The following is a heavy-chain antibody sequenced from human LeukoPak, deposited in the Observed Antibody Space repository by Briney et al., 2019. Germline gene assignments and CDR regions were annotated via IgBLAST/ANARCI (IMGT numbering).Heavy chain of an antibody. CDR3: ARPMGRYYYYGMDV. CDR1: GYTFTSYA. V-gene: IGHV7-4-1*02. D-gene: IGHD3-16*01. CDR2: INTNTGNA. Sequence: ASVKVSCKASGYTFTSYAMNWVRQAPGQGLEWMGWINTNTGNAAYAQGLTGRSVFSLDTSVSTAYLEISSLKAGDTAVYHCARPMGRYYYYGMDVWGQGTTVTVS. J-gene: IGHJ6*02.